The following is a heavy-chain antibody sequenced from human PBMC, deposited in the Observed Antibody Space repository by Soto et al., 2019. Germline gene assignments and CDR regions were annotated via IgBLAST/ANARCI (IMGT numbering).Heavy chain of an antibody. D-gene: IGHD3-3*01. CDR1: GFSLTNSGVG. CDR2: IYWDDDK. J-gene: IGHJ4*02. V-gene: IGHV2-5*02. Sequence: QITLNESGPTVVRPTETLTLTCRFSGFSLTNSGVGVGWVRQSPGKAPEWLALIYWDDDKRYSETLKSRLTIVKHTSTNQVVLTVANLDPTDTATYYCAHRVLRTVFGLVTTTAIYFDFWGQGTPVAVSS. CDR3: AHRVLRTVFGLVTTTAIYFDF.